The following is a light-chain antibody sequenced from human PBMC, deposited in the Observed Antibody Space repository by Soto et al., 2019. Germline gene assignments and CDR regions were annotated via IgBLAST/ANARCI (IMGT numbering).Light chain of an antibody. V-gene: IGKV3-11*01. CDR1: QSVGSN. CDR2: DAS. J-gene: IGKJ4*01. Sequence: ETLLTQSPGTLSLSPGERATLSCRASQSVGSNLAWYQQKPGQAPRLLIYDASNRATGIPVRFSGSGSGTGFTLTISRLEPEDSAVYYCQQRTVWPPSLTFGGGTRIEI. CDR3: QQRTVWPPSLT.